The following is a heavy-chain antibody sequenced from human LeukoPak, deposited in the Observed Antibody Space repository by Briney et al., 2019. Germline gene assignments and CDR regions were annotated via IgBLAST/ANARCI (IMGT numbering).Heavy chain of an antibody. V-gene: IGHV3-48*04. D-gene: IGHD1-26*01. CDR1: GFTFSSYS. CDR2: ISSSSSTI. Sequence: HSGGSLRLSCAASGFTFSSYSMNWVRQAPGKGLEWVSYISSSSSTIYYADSVKGRFTISRDNAENSLHLQMNSLRAEDTAVYYCARDQTVGATLAYFDYWGQGTLVTVSS. CDR3: ARDQTVGATLAYFDY. J-gene: IGHJ4*02.